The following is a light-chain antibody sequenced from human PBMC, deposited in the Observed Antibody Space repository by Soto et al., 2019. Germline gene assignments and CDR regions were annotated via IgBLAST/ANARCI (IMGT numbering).Light chain of an antibody. Sequence: EIVMTQSPATLSVSPGERATLSCRASQSVNSNLAWYQKRPCQPPRLLIYDAFTRATGTPGRFSGSGSGTEFTLTIDSLQSEDFAVYYCLQYNKWPPFTFGPGTKVDIK. CDR1: QSVNSN. V-gene: IGKV3-15*01. CDR2: DAF. J-gene: IGKJ3*01. CDR3: LQYNKWPPFT.